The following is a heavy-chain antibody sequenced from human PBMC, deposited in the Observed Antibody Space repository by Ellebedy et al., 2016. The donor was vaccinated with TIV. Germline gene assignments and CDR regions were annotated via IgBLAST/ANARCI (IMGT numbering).Heavy chain of an antibody. D-gene: IGHD3-3*01. Sequence: GGSLRLXXAASGFTFSSSWMSWVRQAPGKGLEWVAVIRSDGDTKFYADSVKGRFTISRDNSKSTLYLQMNSLRVEDTAVYYCVKSSGNYDYGMDVWGHGATVTVS. J-gene: IGHJ6*02. V-gene: IGHV3-33*03. CDR3: VKSSGNYDYGMDV. CDR1: GFTFSSSW. CDR2: IRSDGDTK.